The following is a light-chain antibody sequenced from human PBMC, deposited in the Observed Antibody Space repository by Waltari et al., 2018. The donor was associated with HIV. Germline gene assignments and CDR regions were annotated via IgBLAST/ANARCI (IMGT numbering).Light chain of an antibody. Sequence: QTVVTQEPSLTVSPGGTVTLTCASNTGAVTSLYYANWLQVKPGHPPTAFISSKDKKHTWTPARLSGSLLGDRAALTLSGALPEDEAEYFCLLFFSGHRPKWIFGGGTKLTVL. CDR2: SKD. CDR1: TGAVTSLYY. V-gene: IGLV7-43*01. CDR3: LLFFSGHRPKWI. J-gene: IGLJ2*01.